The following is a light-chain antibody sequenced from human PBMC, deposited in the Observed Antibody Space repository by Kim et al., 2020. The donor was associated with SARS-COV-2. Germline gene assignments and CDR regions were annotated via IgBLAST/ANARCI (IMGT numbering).Light chain of an antibody. CDR2: GKN. CDR1: SLRSYY. V-gene: IGLV3-19*01. J-gene: IGLJ3*02. Sequence: SSELTQDPAVSVALGQTVRITCQGDSLRSYYASWYQQKPGQAPVLVLYGKNNRPSGIPDRSSGTSAGKTALLTTTGPPAEEEADYCCNRRNSSGNHLVFG. CDR3: NRRNSSGNHLV.